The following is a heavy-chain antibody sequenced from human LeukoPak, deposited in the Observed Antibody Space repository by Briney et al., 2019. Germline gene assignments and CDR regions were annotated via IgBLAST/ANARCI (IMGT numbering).Heavy chain of an antibody. Sequence: GGSLRLSCAASGFTFSSYGMHWVRQAPGKGLEWVAVIWYDGSNKYYADSVKGRFTISRDNSKNTLYLQMNSLRAEDTAVYYCARDGILGGYSIVNWFDPWGQGTLVTVSS. CDR1: GFTFSSYG. D-gene: IGHD2-15*01. CDR2: IWYDGSNK. CDR3: ARDGILGGYSIVNWFDP. J-gene: IGHJ5*02. V-gene: IGHV3-33*01.